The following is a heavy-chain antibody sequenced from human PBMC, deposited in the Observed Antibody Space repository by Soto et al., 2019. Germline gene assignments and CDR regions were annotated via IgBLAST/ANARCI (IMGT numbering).Heavy chain of an antibody. D-gene: IGHD5-12*01. V-gene: IGHV1-8*01. CDR2: MNPNSGNT. CDR1: GYTFTSYD. J-gene: IGHJ6*03. CDR3: ARLPSPYGYDWGPSYYYYYYMDV. Sequence: ASVKVSCKASGYTFTSYDINWVRQATGQGLEWMGWMNPNSGNTGYAQKFQGRVTMTRNTSISTAYMELSSLRSEDTAVYYCARLPSPYGYDWGPSYYYYYYMDVWGKGTTVTVSS.